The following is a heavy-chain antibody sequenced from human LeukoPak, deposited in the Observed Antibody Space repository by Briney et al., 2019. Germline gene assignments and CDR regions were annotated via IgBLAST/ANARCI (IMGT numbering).Heavy chain of an antibody. J-gene: IGHJ6*02. CDR3: VRMTGSYYGVDV. Sequence: GGSLRLSCAASGFTLSTYSMNWVRQTPGKGLEWISCFSSGENTQYYADSVKGRFAISRDNAKNSLYLQMNSLRDEDTAVYYCVRMTGSYYGVDVWGQGTTVTVSS. CDR2: FSSGENTQ. V-gene: IGHV3-48*02. CDR1: GFTLSTYS. D-gene: IGHD3-9*01.